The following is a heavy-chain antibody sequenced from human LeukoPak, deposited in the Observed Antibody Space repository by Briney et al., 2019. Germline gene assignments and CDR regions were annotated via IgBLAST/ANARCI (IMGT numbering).Heavy chain of an antibody. J-gene: IGHJ4*02. Sequence: PSETLSLTCTVSGGSISSSSYYWGWIRQPPGKGLEWIGSIYYSGSTYYNPSLKSRVTISVDTSKNQFSLKLSSVTAADTAVYYCARIEAATRCDYWGQGTLVTVSS. CDR1: GGSISSSSYY. CDR3: ARIEAATRCDY. D-gene: IGHD2-15*01. CDR2: IYYSGST. V-gene: IGHV4-39*01.